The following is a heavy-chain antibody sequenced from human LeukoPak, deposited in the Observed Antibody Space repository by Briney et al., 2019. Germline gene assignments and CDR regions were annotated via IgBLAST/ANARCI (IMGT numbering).Heavy chain of an antibody. CDR3: AKDRGITMVRELDY. D-gene: IGHD3-10*01. CDR2: IRYDGSNK. V-gene: IGHV3-30*02. J-gene: IGHJ4*02. CDR1: GFTFDDYG. Sequence: PGGSLRLSCAASGFTFDDYGMHWVRQAPGKGLEWVAFIRYDGSNKYYADSVKGRFTISRDNSKNTLYLQMNSLRAEDTAVYYCAKDRGITMVRELDYWGQGTLVTVSS.